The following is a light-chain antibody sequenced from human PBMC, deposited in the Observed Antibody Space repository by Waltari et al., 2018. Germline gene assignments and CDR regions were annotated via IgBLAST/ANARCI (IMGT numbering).Light chain of an antibody. CDR3: QQFGSIPHT. CDR2: DAS. CDR1: QIVRHSY. V-gene: IGKV3D-20*01. Sequence: EIVLTQSPATLSLSPGERANPAWGDSQIVRHSYLAWYQHKHGLAPRPPIYDASSRATGIPDRFSGSGSGTDFTLTISRLEPEDFAVYYCQQFGSIPHTFGQGTKLEIK. J-gene: IGKJ2*01.